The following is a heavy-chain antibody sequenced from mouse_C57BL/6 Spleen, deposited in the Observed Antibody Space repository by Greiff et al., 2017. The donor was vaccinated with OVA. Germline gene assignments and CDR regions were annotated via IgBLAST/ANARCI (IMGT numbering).Heavy chain of an antibody. CDR3: AREYYGKDYAMDY. Sequence: EVMLVESGGGLVKPGGSLKLSCAASGFTFSDYGMHWVRQAPEKGLEWVAYISSGSSTIYYADTVKGRFTISRDNAKNTLFLQMTSLRSEDTAMFYCAREYYGKDYAMDYWGQGTSGTVSS. CDR2: ISSGSSTI. J-gene: IGHJ4*01. CDR1: GFTFSDYG. D-gene: IGHD1-1*01. V-gene: IGHV5-17*01.